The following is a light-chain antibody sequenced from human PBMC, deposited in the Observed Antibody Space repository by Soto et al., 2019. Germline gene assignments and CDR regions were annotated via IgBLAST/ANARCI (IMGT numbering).Light chain of an antibody. Sequence: SVLTQPASLSGSPGQSITLTWPGISSDFGTYNLVSWYQHHPGKVPKLVIYDRSKRPSGVSDRFSGSKSGNTASLTISGLQAEDEAVYYCCSFTASNTHVFGTGTKVTVL. CDR1: SSDFGTYNL. CDR2: DRS. CDR3: CSFTASNTHV. V-gene: IGLV2-23*01. J-gene: IGLJ1*01.